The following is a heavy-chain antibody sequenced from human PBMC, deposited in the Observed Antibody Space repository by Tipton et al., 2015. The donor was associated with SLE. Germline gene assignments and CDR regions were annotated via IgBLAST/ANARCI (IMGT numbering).Heavy chain of an antibody. Sequence: TLSLTCTVSGGSISSGDYYWSWIRQPPGKGLEWIGYIYYSGRTYYNPSLKSRLTISVDTSKNQFSLKLSSVTAADTAMYYCAKERGRYQLLDAFDIWGQGTMVTVSS. CDR3: AKERGRYQLLDAFDI. V-gene: IGHV4-30-4*01. CDR1: GGSISSGDYY. J-gene: IGHJ3*02. D-gene: IGHD2-2*01. CDR2: IYYSGRT.